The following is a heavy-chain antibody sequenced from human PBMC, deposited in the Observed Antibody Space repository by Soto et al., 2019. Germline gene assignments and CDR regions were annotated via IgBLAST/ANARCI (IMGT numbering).Heavy chain of an antibody. CDR3: ARTSSTHDFWSGYQYAFDY. D-gene: IGHD3-3*01. CDR2: IFSNDEK. J-gene: IGHJ4*02. Sequence: QVTLKESGPVLVKPTEPLTLTCTVSGFSLSNARMGVSWIRQPPGKALEWLAHIFSNDEKSYSTSLKSRLTISKDTSKSQVVLTMNNMDPVDTATYYCARTSSTHDFWSGYQYAFDYWGQGTLVTVSS. CDR1: GFSLSNARMG. V-gene: IGHV2-26*01.